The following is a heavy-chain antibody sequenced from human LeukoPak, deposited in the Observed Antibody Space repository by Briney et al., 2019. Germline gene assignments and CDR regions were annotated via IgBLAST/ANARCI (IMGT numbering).Heavy chain of an antibody. CDR3: ASLIAAAGIGGFAVDY. J-gene: IGHJ4*02. V-gene: IGHV4-38-2*02. CDR1: GYSISSGYY. D-gene: IGHD6-13*01. CDR2: IYHSGST. Sequence: SETLSLTCTVSGYSISSGYYWGWIRQPPGKGLEWIGSIYHSGSTYYNPSLKSRVTISVGTSKNQFSLKLSSVTAADTAVYYCASLIAAAGIGGFAVDYWGQGTLVTVSS.